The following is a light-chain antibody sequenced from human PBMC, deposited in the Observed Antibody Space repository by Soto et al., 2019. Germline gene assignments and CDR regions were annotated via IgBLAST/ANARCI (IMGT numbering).Light chain of an antibody. V-gene: IGKV3-11*01. Sequence: EIVLTQSPATLSLSPGERATLSCRASQSVSKYFAWYQQKPGQAPRLLIHDASNRATGIPARFSGSGSGTDFTLTISSLEPEDFGVDYCQQRSNWPQITFGGGTKVEIK. CDR3: QQRSNWPQIT. CDR2: DAS. J-gene: IGKJ4*02. CDR1: QSVSKY.